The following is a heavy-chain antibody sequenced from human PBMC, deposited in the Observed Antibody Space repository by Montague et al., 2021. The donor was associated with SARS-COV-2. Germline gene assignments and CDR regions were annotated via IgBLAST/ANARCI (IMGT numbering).Heavy chain of an antibody. J-gene: IGHJ4*03. Sequence: TLSLTCTVSGGSISSGSYYWSWIRQPAGKGLEWIGRIYTSGSTNYNPSLKSRVTISVDTSKNQFSLKLSSVTAADTAVYCCARADFWSGYLYFDYWGQGTTVTVSS. CDR1: GGSISSGSYY. CDR3: ARADFWSGYLYFDY. V-gene: IGHV4-61*02. D-gene: IGHD3-3*01. CDR2: IYTSGST.